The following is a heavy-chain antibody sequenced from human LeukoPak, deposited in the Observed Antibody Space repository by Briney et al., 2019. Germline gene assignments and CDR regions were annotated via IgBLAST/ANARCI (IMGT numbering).Heavy chain of an antibody. CDR3: AKNSGGTCYSHLDY. Sequence: GGSLRLSCAASGFTFSSYGMTWVRQAPGKGLEWVSGISGSGGSTYYEDSVRGRFTISRDNSKNTLYLQMNSLRAEDTAVYYCAKNSGGTCYSHLDYWGQGTLVTVSS. D-gene: IGHD2-15*01. V-gene: IGHV3-23*01. J-gene: IGHJ4*02. CDR2: ISGSGGST. CDR1: GFTFSSYG.